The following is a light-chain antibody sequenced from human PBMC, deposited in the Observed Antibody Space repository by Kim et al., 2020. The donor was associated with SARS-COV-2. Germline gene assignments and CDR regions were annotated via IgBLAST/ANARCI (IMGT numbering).Light chain of an antibody. V-gene: IGLV1-51*01. CDR3: GTWNTSLGERV. CDR1: ASNLENNY. J-gene: IGLJ3*02. Sequence: QSVLTQPPSVSAAPGQKVTISCTGSASNLENNYVSWFQQLPGTAPRLLIYDNDKRASGIPDRFSGSKSGTSATLGITGVQTGDEADYYCGTWNTSLGERVFGGGTQLTVL. CDR2: DND.